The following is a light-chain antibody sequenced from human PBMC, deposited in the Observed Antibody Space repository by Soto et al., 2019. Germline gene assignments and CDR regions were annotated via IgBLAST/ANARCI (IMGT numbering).Light chain of an antibody. Sequence: IELTQSRGTMSLSPGERATLSCRASQSVSSSYLAWYQQKPGEAPRLLIYGGSRRATGIPDRFSGSGSGTDFTLTISILEPEDFAVYYCQQYGSSRGTFGQGTKV. V-gene: IGKV3-20*01. J-gene: IGKJ1*01. CDR3: QQYGSSRGT. CDR1: QSVSSSY. CDR2: GGS.